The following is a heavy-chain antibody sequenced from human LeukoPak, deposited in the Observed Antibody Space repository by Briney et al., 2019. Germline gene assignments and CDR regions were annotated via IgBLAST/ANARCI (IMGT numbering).Heavy chain of an antibody. D-gene: IGHD2-2*01. V-gene: IGHV4-61*02. CDR2: IYTSGST. CDR1: GGSLSRGSHF. CDR3: ARGHRGYCTSTSCDAFDI. Sequence: SQTLSLTCTVSGGSLSRGSHFGRWIRQPGGEGVEWNGCIYTSGSTNYNPALKSRVTISVDTSKKQFSLKLNSVTAADTAVYYCARGHRGYCTSTSCDAFDIWGQGTMVTVSS. J-gene: IGHJ3*02.